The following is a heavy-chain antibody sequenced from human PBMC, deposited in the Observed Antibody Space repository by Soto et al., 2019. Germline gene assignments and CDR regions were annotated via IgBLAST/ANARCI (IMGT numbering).Heavy chain of an antibody. V-gene: IGHV1-69*01. CDR3: AREKFSIYFDP. J-gene: IGHJ5*02. CDR2: IIPTFGSP. Sequence: QVHLVQSGAEVKKSGSSVKVSCKTSGGIFNSYGLSWVRQAPGQGPEWMGQIIPTFGSPKYAQKFQGRGTLTADESTNTAYMEWSSLTSEDTAIYYCAREKFSIYFDPWGQGTQVTVSS. CDR1: GGIFNSYG.